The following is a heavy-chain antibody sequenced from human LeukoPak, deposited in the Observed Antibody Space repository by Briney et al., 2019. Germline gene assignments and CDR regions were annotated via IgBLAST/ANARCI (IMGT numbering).Heavy chain of an antibody. V-gene: IGHV3-23*01. D-gene: IGHD3-22*01. J-gene: IGHJ4*02. CDR2: VSGSGGGT. CDR1: GFTFSSYA. Sequence: PGGSLRLSCAASGFTFSSYAMSWVRQAPGKGLEWVSSVSGSGGGTYYADSVKGRFTISRDNSKSTLFLQMNSLRAEDTAVYYCAKSSYYDSSGYYREYYFDYWGQGTLVTVSS. CDR3: AKSSYYDSSGYYREYYFDY.